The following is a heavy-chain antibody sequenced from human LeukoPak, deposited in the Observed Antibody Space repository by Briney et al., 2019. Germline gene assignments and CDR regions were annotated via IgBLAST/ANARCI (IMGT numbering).Heavy chain of an antibody. J-gene: IGHJ6*03. CDR1: GYTFTSYD. D-gene: IGHD6-19*01. CDR2: MNPNSGNT. Sequence: ASVKVPCKASGYTFTSYDINWVRQATGQGLEWMGWMNPNSGNTGYAQKFQGRVTMTRNTSISTAYMELSSLRSEDTAVYYCARGDGQTTPGSSGWYVWDYYYYYYMDVWGKGTTVTISS. V-gene: IGHV1-8*01. CDR3: ARGDGQTTPGSSGWYVWDYYYYYYMDV.